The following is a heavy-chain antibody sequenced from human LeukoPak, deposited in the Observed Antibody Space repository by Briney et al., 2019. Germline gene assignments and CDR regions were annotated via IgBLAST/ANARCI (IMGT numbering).Heavy chain of an antibody. CDR1: GYTFTSYY. J-gene: IGHJ4*02. CDR2: INPSGGST. D-gene: IGHD3-10*01. Sequence: GASVKVSCKASGYTFTSYYMHWVRQAPGQGLEWMGIINPSGGSTSHAQKFQGRVTMTRDTSTSTVYMELSSLRSEDTAVYYCARGWMRSMVRGVIITALDYWGQGTLVTVSS. V-gene: IGHV1-46*01. CDR3: ARGWMRSMVRGVIITALDY.